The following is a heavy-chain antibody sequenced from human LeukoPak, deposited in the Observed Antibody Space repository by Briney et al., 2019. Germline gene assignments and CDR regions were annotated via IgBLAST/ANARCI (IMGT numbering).Heavy chain of an antibody. Sequence: PSRTLSLTCAVSGGSISSGGYSWSWIRQPPGKGLEWIGYIYHSGSTYYNPSLKSRVTISVDRSKNQFSLKLSSVTAADTAVYYCARSGAEHAFDIWGQGTMVTVSS. J-gene: IGHJ3*02. CDR3: ARSGAEHAFDI. D-gene: IGHD1-26*01. CDR1: GGSISSGGYS. V-gene: IGHV4-30-2*01. CDR2: IYHSGST.